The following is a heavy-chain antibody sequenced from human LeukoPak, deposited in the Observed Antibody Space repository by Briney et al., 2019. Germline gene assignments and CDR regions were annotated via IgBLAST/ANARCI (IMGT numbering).Heavy chain of an antibody. CDR2: IYYTGST. CDR1: GGSISSYY. Sequence: SETLSLTCTVSGGSISSYYWSWIRQPPGKGLEWIGCIYYTGSTNYSPSLKSRVTISVDTSKNQFSLKLSSVTAADTAVYYCARAYYSDSGAPYYFDYWGQGTLVPVSS. V-gene: IGHV4-59*08. J-gene: IGHJ4*02. CDR3: ARAYYSDSGAPYYFDY. D-gene: IGHD3-22*01.